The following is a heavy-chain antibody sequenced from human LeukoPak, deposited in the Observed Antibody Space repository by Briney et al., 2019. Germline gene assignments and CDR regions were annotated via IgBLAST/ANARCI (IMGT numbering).Heavy chain of an antibody. CDR1: GFTFSSYA. J-gene: IGHJ5*02. CDR2: ISISGSRT. V-gene: IGHV3-23*01. D-gene: IGHD2-8*01. CDR3: VKPRMLYAIYES. Sequence: GGSLRLSCAASGFTFSSYAMAWVRQAPGKGLEWVSSISISGSRTYYADSVKGRFTISRDNSKNTVSLQMNSLRAEDTAVYYCVKPRMLYAIYESWGQGTLVTVSS.